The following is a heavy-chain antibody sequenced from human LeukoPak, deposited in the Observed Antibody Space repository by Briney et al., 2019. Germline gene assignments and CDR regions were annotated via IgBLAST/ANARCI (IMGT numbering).Heavy chain of an antibody. Sequence: SETLSLTCAVYGGSFSGYYWSWIRQPPGKGLEWIGEINHSGSTNYNPSLKSRVTISVDTSKNQFSLKLSSVTAADTAVYYCARGTTIVVARYFDYWGQGTLVTVSS. D-gene: IGHD3-22*01. CDR1: GGSFSGYY. V-gene: IGHV4-34*01. CDR2: INHSGST. CDR3: ARGTTIVVARYFDY. J-gene: IGHJ4*02.